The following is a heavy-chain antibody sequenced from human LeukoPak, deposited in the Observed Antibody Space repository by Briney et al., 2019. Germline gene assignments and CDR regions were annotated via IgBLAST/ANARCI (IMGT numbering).Heavy chain of an antibody. CDR1: GYTFTSYD. J-gene: IGHJ6*03. D-gene: IGHD6-13*01. V-gene: IGHV1-8*01. CDR3: ARGLLAAAGLYYYYYYMDV. CDR2: MNPNSGNT. Sequence: ASVKVSCKASGYTFTSYDINWVRQATGQGLEWMGWMNPNSGNTGYAQKFQGRVTMTRNTSISTAYMELSSLRSEDTAVYYCARGLLAAAGLYYYYYYMDVWGKGTTVIVSS.